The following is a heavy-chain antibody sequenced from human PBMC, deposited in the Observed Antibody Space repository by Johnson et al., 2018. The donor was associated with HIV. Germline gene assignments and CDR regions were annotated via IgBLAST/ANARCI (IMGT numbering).Heavy chain of an antibody. D-gene: IGHD4-17*01. V-gene: IGHV3-15*01. CDR1: GFTFSSYA. J-gene: IGHJ3*02. Sequence: VQLVESGGGVVQPGRSLRLSCAASGFTFSSYAMHWVRQAPGKGLEWVGRIKSETDGGTTDYVAPVKGRFTMSRDDSKSTLYLQMNSLKTEDTAVDYCTDDRTYGDGGGGTKHAFDIWGQGTMVTVSS. CDR3: TDDRTYGDGGGGTKHAFDI. CDR2: IKSETDGGTT.